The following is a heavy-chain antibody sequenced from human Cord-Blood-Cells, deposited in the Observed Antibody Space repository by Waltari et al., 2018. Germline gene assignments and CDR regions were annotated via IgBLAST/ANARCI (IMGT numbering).Heavy chain of an antibody. Sequence: QLQLQESVPGRGKPAQTLSLTCTVSGRSISSGGYYWSWIRQPPGKGLEWIGYIYYSGSTYYNPSLKSRVTISVDTSKNQFSLKLSSVTAADTAVYYCARGDIVVVPAALIYYYYGMDVWGQGP. J-gene: IGHJ6*02. CDR1: GRSISSGGYY. CDR3: ARGDIVVVPAALIYYYYGMDV. CDR2: IYYSGST. V-gene: IGHV4-31*03. D-gene: IGHD2-2*01.